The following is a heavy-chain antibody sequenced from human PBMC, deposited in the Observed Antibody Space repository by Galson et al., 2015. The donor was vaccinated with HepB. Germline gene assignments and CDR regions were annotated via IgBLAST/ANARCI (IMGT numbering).Heavy chain of an antibody. CDR2: IYPGDSDT. CDR3: ARHGSIASRRNWFDP. CDR1: GYTFGSYW. J-gene: IGHJ5*02. V-gene: IGHV5-51*01. Sequence: QSGAEVKKTGESLKISCKGSGYTFGSYWIGWVRQMPGKGLEWMGIIYPGDSDTRYSPSFQGQVTISADKSINTAYLQWSSLKASDTAVYYCARHGSIASRRNWFDPWGQGTRVTVSS. D-gene: IGHD6-6*01.